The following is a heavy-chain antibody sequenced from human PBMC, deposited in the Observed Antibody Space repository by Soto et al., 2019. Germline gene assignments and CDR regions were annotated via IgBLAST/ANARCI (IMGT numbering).Heavy chain of an antibody. CDR3: AGGGAGSGPFTWELPDH. Sequence: ASVKVSCKASGYTFTSYGRSWVRQAPGQGLEWMGWITAYNGNAHYAQKFQERVTITRDRSINTAYMEMSSLRSEDTAMYFCAGGGAGSGPFTWELPDHWGQGTLLTVSS. V-gene: IGHV1-18*01. D-gene: IGHD1-26*01. J-gene: IGHJ4*02. CDR2: ITAYNGNA. CDR1: GYTFTSYG.